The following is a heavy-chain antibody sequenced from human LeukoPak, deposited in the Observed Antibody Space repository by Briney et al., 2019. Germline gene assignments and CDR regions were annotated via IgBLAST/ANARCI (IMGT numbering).Heavy chain of an antibody. J-gene: IGHJ4*02. D-gene: IGHD2-15*01. V-gene: IGHV5-51*01. CDR2: IYPGDSDT. Sequence: GESLKISCKGSGYGFTCYGGGWVRQMPGKGLEWMGIIYPGDSDTRYNPSFRGQVTISADKSISTAYLQWSSLKASDTAMYYCARRRSCSGGRCYEDFDYWGQGTLVTVSS. CDR3: ARRRSCSGGRCYEDFDY. CDR1: GYGFTCYG.